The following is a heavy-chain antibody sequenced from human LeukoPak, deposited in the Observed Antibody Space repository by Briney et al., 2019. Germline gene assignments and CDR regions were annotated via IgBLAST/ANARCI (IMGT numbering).Heavy chain of an antibody. CDR1: GYTFTGYY. D-gene: IGHD3-22*01. CDR2: IHPNSGGT. Sequence: GASVKVSCTASGYTFTGYYMHWVRQAPRQGLEWMGWIHPNSGGTKYAQRFQGRVTVTRDTSISTVYMELSRLRSDDTAVYYCARWGKYYYDSSGYYYWGQGTLVSVSS. CDR3: ARWGKYYYDSSGYYY. J-gene: IGHJ4*02. V-gene: IGHV1-2*02.